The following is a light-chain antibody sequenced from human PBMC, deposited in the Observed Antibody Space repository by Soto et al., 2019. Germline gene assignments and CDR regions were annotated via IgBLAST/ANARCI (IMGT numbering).Light chain of an antibody. J-gene: IGKJ4*01. CDR2: DAS. V-gene: IGKV3-11*01. Sequence: EIVLTQSPATLSLSPGERATISCRASQSVSSYLAWYQQKPGQAPRLLIYDASNRATGIPARFSGSGSGTDFTLTISSLEPEDFAVYYCQQRTLFGGGTKVDIK. CDR1: QSVSSY. CDR3: QQRTL.